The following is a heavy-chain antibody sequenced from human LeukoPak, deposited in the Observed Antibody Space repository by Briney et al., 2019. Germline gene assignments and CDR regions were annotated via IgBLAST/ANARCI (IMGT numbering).Heavy chain of an antibody. CDR1: GFTFSSYA. CDR3: AGDPLGIAAAGTFFDY. CDR2: ISYDGSNK. D-gene: IGHD6-13*01. Sequence: GRSLRLSCAASGFTFSSYAMHWVRQAPGKGLEWVAVISYDGSNKYYADSVKGRFTISRDNSKNTLYLQMNSLRAEDTAVYYCAGDPLGIAAAGTFFDYWGQGTLVTVSS. V-gene: IGHV3-30*04. J-gene: IGHJ4*02.